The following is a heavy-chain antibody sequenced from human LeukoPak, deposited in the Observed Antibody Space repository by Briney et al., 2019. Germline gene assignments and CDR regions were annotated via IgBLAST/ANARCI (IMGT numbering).Heavy chain of an antibody. Sequence: GGFLRLSCAASGFAFSFYAMSWLRQPPGKGLEWVSTIYANSGTTSYAASVRGRFTISRDNSKNTLYLQVNTLRADDTATYYCAKPISGGLAVTADWFHPWGQGTLVVVSS. D-gene: IGHD6-19*01. CDR3: AKPISGGLAVTADWFHP. CDR2: IYANSGTT. J-gene: IGHJ5*01. CDR1: GFAFSFYA. V-gene: IGHV3-23*01.